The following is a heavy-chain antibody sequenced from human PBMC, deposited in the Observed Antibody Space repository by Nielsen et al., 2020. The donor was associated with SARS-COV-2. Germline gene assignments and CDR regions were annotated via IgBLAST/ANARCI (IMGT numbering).Heavy chain of an antibody. CDR1: GFTFSNAW. CDR2: ISYDGSKK. V-gene: IGHV3-30*18. J-gene: IGHJ3*02. Sequence: GGSLRLSCAASGFTFSNAWMNWVRQAPGKGLEWVAVISYDGSKKYYADSVKGRFTISRDTPKNTLYLQMNSLRAEDTAVYYCAKGPIGSPTAIGAFDIWGLGTMVTVSS. CDR3: AKGPIGSPTAIGAFDI. D-gene: IGHD2-2*02.